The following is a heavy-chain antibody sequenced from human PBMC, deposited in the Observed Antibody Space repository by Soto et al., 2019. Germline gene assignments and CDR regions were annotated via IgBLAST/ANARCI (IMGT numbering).Heavy chain of an antibody. CDR3: AADARPKITMIVPDPLYGMDV. D-gene: IGHD3-22*01. CDR2: IVVGSGNT. Sequence: SVKVSCKASGFTFTSSAVQWVRQARGQRLEWIGWIVVGSGNTNYAQKFQERVTITRDMSTSTAYMELSSLRSEDTAVYYCAADARPKITMIVPDPLYGMDVWGQGTTVTVSS. J-gene: IGHJ6*02. V-gene: IGHV1-58*01. CDR1: GFTFTSSA.